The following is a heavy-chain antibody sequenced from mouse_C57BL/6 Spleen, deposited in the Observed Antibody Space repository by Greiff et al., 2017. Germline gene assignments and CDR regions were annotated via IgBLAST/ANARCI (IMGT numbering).Heavy chain of an antibody. CDR3: TGVTGDEVYTPIDH. J-gene: IGHJ4*01. Sequence: EVNLVESGEGLVKPGGSLKLSCAASGFTFSGSVMPLVRQTPEKRLEWVAYISSGGDYIYYADTVKGRFTISRDNGRNTLYLQMSSLKSEDPAMYFCTGVTGDEVYTPIDHGGQGTSVTVST. CDR2: ISSGGDYI. V-gene: IGHV5-9-1*02. CDR1: GFTFSGSV. D-gene: IGHD2-1*01.